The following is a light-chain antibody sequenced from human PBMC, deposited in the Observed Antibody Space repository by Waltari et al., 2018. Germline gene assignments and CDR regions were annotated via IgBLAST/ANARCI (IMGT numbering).Light chain of an antibody. CDR1: SSNIGSCFV. Sequence: QSVLTQPPSVSGAPGQRVTISCTGRSSNIGSCFVVHWYQQFPGSAPRLVIFDNNIRPSGVPDRFSGSKSGTSASLTITGLQAEDEADYYCQSYDSGREVFGGGTKLTV. CDR3: QSYDSGREV. V-gene: IGLV1-40*01. J-gene: IGLJ3*02. CDR2: DNN.